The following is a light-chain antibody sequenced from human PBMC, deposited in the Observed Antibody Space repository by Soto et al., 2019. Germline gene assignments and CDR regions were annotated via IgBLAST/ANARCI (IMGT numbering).Light chain of an antibody. CDR1: QSVSTR. CDR3: QQYGGSPRIT. Sequence: EIVMTQSPATLSVSPGERVTLSCRASQSVSTRLAWYQHKPGQSPRLLISGATTGATGIPPRFSGSGSGTDFTLIINRLEPEDVAIYYCQQYGGSPRITFGQGTRLEIK. J-gene: IGKJ5*01. V-gene: IGKV3-15*01. CDR2: GAT.